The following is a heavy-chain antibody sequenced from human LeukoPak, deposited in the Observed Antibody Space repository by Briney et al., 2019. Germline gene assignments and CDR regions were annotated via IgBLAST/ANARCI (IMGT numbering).Heavy chain of an antibody. CDR3: ARGRLQLSYRGFGS. J-gene: IGHJ4*02. D-gene: IGHD4-11*01. CDR2: IKDDGSEK. V-gene: IGHV3-7*01. Sequence: QSGGSLRLSCAASGFTFSVHWMSWVRQSPGKGLEWVANIKDDGSEKYYVDSVRGRFTISRDNAENSLYLQMNSLRVEDTAMYYCARGRLQLSYRGFGSWGQGALVTVSS. CDR1: GFTFSVHW.